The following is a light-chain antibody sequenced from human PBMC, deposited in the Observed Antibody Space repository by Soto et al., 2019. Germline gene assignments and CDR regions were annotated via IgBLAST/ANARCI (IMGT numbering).Light chain of an antibody. J-gene: IGKJ4*01. Sequence: EVVLKQSPGTLSLSPGERATLSCRASQDIGGTLAWYQQKSGQAPRLLFYGATTRATGTPARFSGSGSGTEFTLTISSLQSEDFAVYYCQQYNNWPLTFGGGTKVDI. V-gene: IGKV3-15*01. CDR2: GAT. CDR3: QQYNNWPLT. CDR1: QDIGGT.